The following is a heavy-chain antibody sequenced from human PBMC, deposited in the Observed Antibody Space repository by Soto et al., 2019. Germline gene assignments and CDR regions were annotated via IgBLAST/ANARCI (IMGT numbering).Heavy chain of an antibody. J-gene: IGHJ6*02. Sequence: PGGSLRLSCAASGFTFSSYWMSWVRQAPGKGPEWVANIKQDGSEKYYVDSVKGRFTISRDNAKNSLYLQMNSLRAEDTAVYYCARDDDTAMVPYYYYGMDVWGQGTTVTVSS. CDR3: ARDDDTAMVPYYYYGMDV. V-gene: IGHV3-7*03. CDR1: GFTFSSYW. CDR2: IKQDGSEK. D-gene: IGHD5-18*01.